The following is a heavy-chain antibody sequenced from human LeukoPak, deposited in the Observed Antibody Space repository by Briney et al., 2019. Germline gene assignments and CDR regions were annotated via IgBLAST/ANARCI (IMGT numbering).Heavy chain of an antibody. J-gene: IGHJ4*02. D-gene: IGHD2-21*01. V-gene: IGHV3-53*01. Sequence: GGSLRLPCAASGFSVSGKSTSWVRQAPGKGLEWVSIIHYDGKIRYAGSVGGRFTIYRDDSENTLFLQMNSLRVDDTAVYFCASGDGYLQPYWGQGTLVTVSS. CDR1: GFSVSGKS. CDR2: IHYDGKI. CDR3: ASGDGYLQPY.